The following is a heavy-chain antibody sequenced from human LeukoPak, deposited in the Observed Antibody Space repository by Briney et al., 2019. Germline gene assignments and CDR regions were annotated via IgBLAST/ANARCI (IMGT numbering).Heavy chain of an antibody. CDR3: ARGYCSGGSCYSYGWFDP. V-gene: IGHV4-59*08. J-gene: IGHJ5*02. Sequence: PSETLSLTCTVSGVSISSYYWSWIRQPPGKGLEWIGYIYYSGSTGYNPSLKSRVTISVDTSKNQFSLKLSSVTAADTAVYYCARGYCSGGSCYSYGWFDPWGQGTLVTVSS. D-gene: IGHD2-15*01. CDR2: IYYSGST. CDR1: GVSISSYY.